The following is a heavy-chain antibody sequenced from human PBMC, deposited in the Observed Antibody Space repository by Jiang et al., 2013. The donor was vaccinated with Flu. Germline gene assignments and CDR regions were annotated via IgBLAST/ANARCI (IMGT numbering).Heavy chain of an antibody. Sequence: TLSLTCAVSGYSISSGYVLGLDPAAPTGRGVEWIGSIYHSGSTYYNPSLKSRVTISVDTSKNQFSLKLSSVTAADTAVYYCASPSTYSGYDYRWNYWGQGTLVTVSS. V-gene: IGHV4-38-2*01. CDR2: IYHSGST. CDR1: GYSISSGYV. D-gene: IGHD5-12*01. J-gene: IGHJ4*02. CDR3: ASPSTYSGYDYRWNY.